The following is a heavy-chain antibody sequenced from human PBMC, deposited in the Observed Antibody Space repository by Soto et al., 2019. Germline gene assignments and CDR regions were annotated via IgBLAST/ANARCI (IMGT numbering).Heavy chain of an antibody. Sequence: QVQLVQSGAEVKKPGASVKVSCKASGYTFTSYDINWVRQATGQGLEWMGWMNPNSGNTGHAQKFQGRVTMTRNTSISTAYMELSSLRSEDTAVYYCARVTMFRGVITNDYWGQGTLVTVSS. CDR1: GYTFTSYD. CDR2: MNPNSGNT. CDR3: ARVTMFRGVITNDY. V-gene: IGHV1-8*01. J-gene: IGHJ4*02. D-gene: IGHD3-10*01.